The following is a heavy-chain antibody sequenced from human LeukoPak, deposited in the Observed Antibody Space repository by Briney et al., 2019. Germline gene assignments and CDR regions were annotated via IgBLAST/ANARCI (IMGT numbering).Heavy chain of an antibody. CDR3: AKDVGPQKQQLGYFDY. Sequence: PGGSLRLSCAASGFTFDDYAMHWVRQAPGKGLEWVSGISWNSGSIGYADSEKGRFTISRDNAKNSLYLQMNSLRAEDTALYYCAKDVGPQKQQLGYFDYWGQGTLVTVSS. J-gene: IGHJ4*02. CDR2: ISWNSGSI. D-gene: IGHD6-13*01. V-gene: IGHV3-9*01. CDR1: GFTFDDYA.